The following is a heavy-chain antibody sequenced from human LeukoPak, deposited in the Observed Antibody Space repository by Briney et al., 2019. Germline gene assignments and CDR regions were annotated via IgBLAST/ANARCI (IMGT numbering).Heavy chain of an antibody. Sequence: GESLKISCKGSGYSFTSYWIGWVRQMPGKGLEWIGIIYPGDSDTRYSPSFQGQVTISADKSISTAYLQWSSLKASDTAMYYCARLYFGYSYGYNYYHMDVWGKGTTVTVSS. J-gene: IGHJ6*03. V-gene: IGHV5-51*01. D-gene: IGHD5-18*01. CDR1: GYSFTSYW. CDR2: IYPGDSDT. CDR3: ARLYFGYSYGYNYYHMDV.